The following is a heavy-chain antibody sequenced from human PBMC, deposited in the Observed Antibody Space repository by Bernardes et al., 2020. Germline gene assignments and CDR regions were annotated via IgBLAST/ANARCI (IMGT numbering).Heavy chain of an antibody. CDR2: ISAYNGNT. J-gene: IGHJ4*02. D-gene: IGHD6-19*01. V-gene: IGHV1-18*01. CDR1: GYTFTSYG. Sequence: AAGKVSCKASGYTFTSYGISWVRQAPGQGLEWMGWISAYNGNTNYAQKLQGRVTMTTDTSTSTAYMELRSLRSDDTAVYYCARDTPYSSGWYVIDYWGQGTLVTVSS. CDR3: ARDTPYSSGWYVIDY.